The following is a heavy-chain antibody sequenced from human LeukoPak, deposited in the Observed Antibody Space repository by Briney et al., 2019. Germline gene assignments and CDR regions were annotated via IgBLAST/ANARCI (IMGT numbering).Heavy chain of an antibody. Sequence: PSETLSLTCTVSGGSISSYYWSWIRQPPGKGLEWIGYIYYSGSTNYNPSLKSRVTISVDTSKNQFSLKLSSVTAADTAVYYCARDHYGSGSYSLGYWGQGTLVTVSS. J-gene: IGHJ4*02. CDR3: ARDHYGSGSYSLGY. CDR2: IYYSGST. CDR1: GGSISSYY. V-gene: IGHV4-59*01. D-gene: IGHD3-10*01.